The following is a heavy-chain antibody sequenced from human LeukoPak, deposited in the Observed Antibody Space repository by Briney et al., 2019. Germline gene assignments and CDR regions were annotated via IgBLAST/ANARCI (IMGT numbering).Heavy chain of an antibody. CDR3: TSRDCSSTSCYRDPTYYYYYMDV. CDR1: GSPFSGSA. CDR2: IKSKANSYST. J-gene: IGHJ6*03. Sequence: GESLKISCAASGSPFSGSAMHWGRQASGKGLEGVGRIKSKANSYSTAYAASVKGRFTISRDDSKNTAYLQMNSLKTEDTAVYYCTSRDCSSTSCYRDPTYYYYYMDVWGKGTTVTVSS. V-gene: IGHV3-73*01. D-gene: IGHD2-2*01.